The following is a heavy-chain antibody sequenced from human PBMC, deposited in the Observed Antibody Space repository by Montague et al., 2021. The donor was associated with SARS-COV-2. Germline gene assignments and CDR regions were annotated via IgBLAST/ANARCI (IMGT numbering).Heavy chain of an antibody. CDR1: GGSLSGYY. D-gene: IGHD2-2*02. Sequence: SETLSLTCAVYGGSLSGYYWSWISQPPGKGLEWIGEINHSGSTNYNPSLKSRVTISVDTSKNQFSLKLSSVTAADTAVYYCASLTLGYCSSTSCYSDWFDPWGQGTLVTVSS. CDR2: INHSGST. V-gene: IGHV4-34*01. CDR3: ASLTLGYCSSTSCYSDWFDP. J-gene: IGHJ5*02.